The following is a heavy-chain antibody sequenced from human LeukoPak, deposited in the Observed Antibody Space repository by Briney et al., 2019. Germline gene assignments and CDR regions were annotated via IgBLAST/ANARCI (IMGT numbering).Heavy chain of an antibody. J-gene: IGHJ4*02. D-gene: IGHD3-10*02. CDR1: GFTFSTYA. Sequence: GGSLRLSCAASGFTFSTYAMSWVRQAPGKGLEWVSALSPSGGIRYYEDSVKGRFTISRDNDKNTLYLQMSSLRAEDTAVYYCARGVNYFVLEYWGQGTLVTISS. V-gene: IGHV3-23*01. CDR3: ARGVNYFVLEY. CDR2: LSPSGGIR.